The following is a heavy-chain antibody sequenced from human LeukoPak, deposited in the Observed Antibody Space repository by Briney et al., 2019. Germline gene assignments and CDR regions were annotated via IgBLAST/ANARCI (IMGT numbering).Heavy chain of an antibody. CDR2: THADAIHGNNK. D-gene: IGHD3-22*01. J-gene: IGHJ4*02. V-gene: IGHV3-30*02. CDR3: VTGGGFYYDL. CDR1: GFTFSSYG. Sequence: GGSLRLSCAASGFTFSSYGMHWVRQAPGKGLEWVAVTHADAIHGNNKYYADSVKGRFTISRDNSKNTLYLQMDSLRAEDTAVYFCVTGGGFYYDLWGQGTLVIVSS.